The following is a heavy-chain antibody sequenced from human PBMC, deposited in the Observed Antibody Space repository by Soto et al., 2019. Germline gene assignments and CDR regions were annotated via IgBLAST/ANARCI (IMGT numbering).Heavy chain of an antibody. CDR1: GGTFSSYA. CDR3: ASSITMVREGWYFDL. CDR2: IIPIFGTA. Sequence: QVQLVQSGAEVKKPGSSVKVSCKASGGTFSSYAISWVRQAPGQGLEWMGGIIPIFGTANYAQKFQGRVTITADESTSTAYMELSILRSEDTAVYYCASSITMVREGWYFDLWGRGTLVTVSS. J-gene: IGHJ2*01. D-gene: IGHD3-10*01. V-gene: IGHV1-69*01.